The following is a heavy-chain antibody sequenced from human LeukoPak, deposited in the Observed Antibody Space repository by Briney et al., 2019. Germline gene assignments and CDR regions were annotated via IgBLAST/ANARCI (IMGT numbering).Heavy chain of an antibody. V-gene: IGHV1-18*01. J-gene: IGHJ3*02. Sequence: ASVSLSCKASGYTFTIYDISWVRQAPGQGLEWMGLISVYNGNTNYAQNLQGRLTMTTDTSTSIAYMELRSLRSDDTAVYYCARDNDWLNGFDIWGQGTMVTVSS. CDR1: GYTFTIYD. CDR2: ISVYNGNT. D-gene: IGHD3-9*01. CDR3: ARDNDWLNGFDI.